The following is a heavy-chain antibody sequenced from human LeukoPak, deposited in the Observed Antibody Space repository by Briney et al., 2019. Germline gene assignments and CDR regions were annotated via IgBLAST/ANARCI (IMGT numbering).Heavy chain of an antibody. Sequence: GGSLRLSCAASGFTFSSYGMNWVRQAPGKGLEWVSCISSSSSYIYYADSVKGRFTISRDNAKNSLYLQMNSLRVEDTAVFYCARDQYDTWSRRGNFDYWGQGTLVTVSS. CDR1: GFTFSSYG. CDR3: ARDQYDTWSRRGNFDY. D-gene: IGHD3-3*01. J-gene: IGHJ4*02. CDR2: ISSSSSYI. V-gene: IGHV3-21*04.